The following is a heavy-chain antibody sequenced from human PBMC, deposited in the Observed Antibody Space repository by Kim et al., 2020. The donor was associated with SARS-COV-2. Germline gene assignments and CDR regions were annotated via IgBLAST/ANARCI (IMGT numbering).Heavy chain of an antibody. CDR2: INPNSGGT. CDR1: GYTFTGYY. D-gene: IGHD3-3*01. CDR3: ARGHEGARTYYDFWSRPSEGGGMDV. Sequence: ASVKVSCKASGYTFTGYYMHWGRQAPGQGLEWMGWINPNSGGTNYAQKFQGRVTMTRDTSISTAYMELSRLRSDDTAVYYCARGHEGARTYYDFWSRPSEGGGMDVWGQGTTVTVSS. V-gene: IGHV1-2*02. J-gene: IGHJ6*02.